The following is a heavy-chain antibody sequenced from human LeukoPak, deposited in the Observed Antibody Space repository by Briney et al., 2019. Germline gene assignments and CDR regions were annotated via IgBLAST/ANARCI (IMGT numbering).Heavy chain of an antibody. V-gene: IGHV3-21*01. D-gene: IGHD3-16*01. Sequence: GGSLRLSCAASGFTFSTYSMNWVRQAPGKGLEWVSSISSSSSYIYYADSVKGRFTISRDNAKNSLYLQMNSLRAEDTAVYYCARDRMMDNYYYYYMDVWGKGTTVTISS. CDR3: ARDRMMDNYYYYYMDV. CDR1: GFTFSTYS. J-gene: IGHJ6*03. CDR2: ISSSSSYI.